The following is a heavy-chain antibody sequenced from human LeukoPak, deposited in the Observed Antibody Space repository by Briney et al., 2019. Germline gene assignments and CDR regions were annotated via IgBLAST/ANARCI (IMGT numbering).Heavy chain of an antibody. CDR3: AGDRLTSGSYFFDY. D-gene: IGHD1-26*01. J-gene: IGHJ4*02. V-gene: IGHV3-48*01. CDR2: ISGRSSTI. Sequence: GGSLRLSCAASAFTFSDYSMNWVRQAPGKGLEWISYISGRSSTIYYADSVRGRFTISRDNAKNSMYLQMNSLRAEDTAVYYCAGDRLTSGSYFFDYWGQGTLVTVSS. CDR1: AFTFSDYS.